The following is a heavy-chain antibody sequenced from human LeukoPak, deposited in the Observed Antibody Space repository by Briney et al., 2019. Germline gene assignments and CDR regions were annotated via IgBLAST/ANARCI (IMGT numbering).Heavy chain of an antibody. CDR3: ARSIAARPFDY. V-gene: IGHV4-39*01. Sequence: SETLSLTCTVSGGSISSSSYYWGWIRQPPGKGLEWIGSIYYSGSTYYNPSLKSRVTISVDTSKNQFSLKLSSVTAADTAVYYCARSIAARPFDYWGQGTMVTVSS. CDR1: GGSISSSSYY. J-gene: IGHJ4*02. CDR2: IYYSGST. D-gene: IGHD6-6*01.